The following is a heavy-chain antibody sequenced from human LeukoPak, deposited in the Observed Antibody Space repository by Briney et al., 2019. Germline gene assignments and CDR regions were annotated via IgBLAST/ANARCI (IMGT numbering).Heavy chain of an antibody. CDR2: IYYSGST. CDR1: GGSISSYY. J-gene: IGHJ3*02. D-gene: IGHD3-16*01. CDR3: RGDDGNAFDI. V-gene: IGHV4-59*01. Sequence: PSETLSLTCTVSGGSISSYYWSWIRQPPGKGLEWIGYIYYSGSTNYNPSLKSRVTISVDTSKNQFSLKLSSVTAADTAVYYCRGDDGNAFDIWGQGTMVTVSS.